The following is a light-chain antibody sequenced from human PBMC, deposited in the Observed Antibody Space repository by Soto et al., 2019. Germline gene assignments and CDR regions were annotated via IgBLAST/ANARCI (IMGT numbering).Light chain of an antibody. V-gene: IGKV3-20*01. CDR1: QRVSSGY. Sequence: EVVLTQSPGTLSLSPGERATLSCRASQRVSSGYLAWYQQKPGQAPRLLIYGASNRATDIPDRFSGRGSGTDFTLTISRLEPEDFAVYYCQQYGSLITFGQGTRLEIK. CDR2: GAS. J-gene: IGKJ5*01. CDR3: QQYGSLIT.